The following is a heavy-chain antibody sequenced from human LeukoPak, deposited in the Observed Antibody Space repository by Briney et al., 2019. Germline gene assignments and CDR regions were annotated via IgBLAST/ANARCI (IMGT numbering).Heavy chain of an antibody. J-gene: IGHJ4*02. V-gene: IGHV3-30*04. D-gene: IGHD1-20*01. CDR1: GFTFSSYA. CDR2: ISYDGSNK. Sequence: GRSLRLSCAASGFTFSSYAMHWVRQAPGKGLEWVAVISYDGSNKYYADSVKGRFTISRDNSKNTLYLQMNSLRAEDTAVYYCARDGPYNWNDGSYFDYWGQGTLVTVSS. CDR3: ARDGPYNWNDGSYFDY.